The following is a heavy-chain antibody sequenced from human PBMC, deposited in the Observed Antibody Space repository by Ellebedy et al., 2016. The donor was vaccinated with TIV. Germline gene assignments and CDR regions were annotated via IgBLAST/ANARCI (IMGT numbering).Heavy chain of an antibody. V-gene: IGHV3-9*01. J-gene: IGHJ4*02. Sequence: PGGSLRLSCAASGFTFSSYSMNWVRQAPGKGLEWVSGISWNSGSIGYADSVKGRFTISRDNAKNPLYLQMNSLRAEDTALYYCAKAFCSSTSCYPDYWGQGTLVTVSS. CDR2: ISWNSGSI. D-gene: IGHD2-2*01. CDR3: AKAFCSSTSCYPDY. CDR1: GFTFSSYS.